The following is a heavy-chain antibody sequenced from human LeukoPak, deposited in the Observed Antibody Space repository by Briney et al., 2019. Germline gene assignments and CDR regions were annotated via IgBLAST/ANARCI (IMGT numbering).Heavy chain of an antibody. V-gene: IGHV3-30-3*01. D-gene: IGHD1-1*01. CDR3: AIGTTGTFGYYYYYYGMDV. CDR1: GFTFSSYA. CDR2: ISYDGSNK. J-gene: IGHJ6*02. Sequence: PGRSLRLSCAASGFTFSSYAMHWVRQAPGKGLEWVTVISYDGSNKYYADSVKGRFTISRDNSKNTLYLQMNSLRAEDTAVYYCAIGTTGTFGYYYYYYGMDVWGQGTTVTVSS.